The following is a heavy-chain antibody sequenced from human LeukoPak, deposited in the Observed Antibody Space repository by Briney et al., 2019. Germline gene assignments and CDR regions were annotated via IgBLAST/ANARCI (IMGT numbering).Heavy chain of an antibody. CDR2: IYYSGST. Sequence: SETLSLTCTVSGGSISSYYWSWIRQPPGKGLEWIGYIYYSGSTNYNPSLKSRVTILVDTSKNQFSLKLSSVTAADTAVYYCARGVTYYDILTGYYRDEDWFDPWGQGTLVTVSS. CDR3: ARGVTYYDILTGYYRDEDWFDP. J-gene: IGHJ5*02. D-gene: IGHD3-9*01. V-gene: IGHV4-59*01. CDR1: GGSISSYY.